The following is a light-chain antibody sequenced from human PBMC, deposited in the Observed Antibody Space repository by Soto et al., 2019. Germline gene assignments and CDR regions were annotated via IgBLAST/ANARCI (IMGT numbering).Light chain of an antibody. CDR3: QQYNTWPRT. V-gene: IGKV3-15*01. CDR2: GAS. J-gene: IGKJ1*01. CDR1: QSVSSN. Sequence: EIVMTQSPATLSVSPGETATLSCRASQSVSSNLAWYQQKPGQPPRLLIHGASTRATGIPARFSGSASGTEFTLTISSLQSEDFAIYYCQQYNTWPRTLGQGTKVDIK.